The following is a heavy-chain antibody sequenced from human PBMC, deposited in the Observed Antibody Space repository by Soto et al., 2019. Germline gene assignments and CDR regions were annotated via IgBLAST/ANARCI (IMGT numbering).Heavy chain of an antibody. D-gene: IGHD6-6*01. CDR1: GYTFTGYY. CDR3: ARGNSQLVLENWFDP. CDR2: INPSGGST. J-gene: IGHJ5*02. Sequence: ASVKVSCKASGYTFTGYYMHWVRQAPGQGLEWMGIINPSGGSTSYAQKFQGRVTMTRDTSTSTVYMELSSLRSEDTAVYYCARGNSQLVLENWFDPWGQGTLVTVSS. V-gene: IGHV1-46*01.